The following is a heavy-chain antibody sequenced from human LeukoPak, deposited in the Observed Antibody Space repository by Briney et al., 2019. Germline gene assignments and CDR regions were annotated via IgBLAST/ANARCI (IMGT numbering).Heavy chain of an antibody. Sequence: ASVKVSCKASGGTFSSYAISWVRQAPGQGLEWMGGIIPIFGTANYAQKFQGRVTITTDESTSTAYMELSSLRSEGTAVYYCARDKLGYCSSTSCYANWFDPWGQGTLVTVSS. J-gene: IGHJ5*02. CDR3: ARDKLGYCSSTSCYANWFDP. CDR2: IIPIFGTA. V-gene: IGHV1-69*05. CDR1: GGTFSSYA. D-gene: IGHD2-2*01.